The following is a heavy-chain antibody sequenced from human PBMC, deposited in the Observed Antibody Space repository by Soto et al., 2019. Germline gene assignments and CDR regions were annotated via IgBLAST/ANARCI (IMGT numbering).Heavy chain of an antibody. J-gene: IGHJ4*02. CDR1: GFTFSTYS. CDR3: ARDLHSSDYSP. D-gene: IGHD3-22*01. Sequence: EVQLVESGGGLVQPGGSLRLSCAASGFTFSTYSMNWVRQAPGKGLEWVSYISSGSSTMYYADSVKGRFTISRDNAKNSLYLQMNSLRTEDTAVYYCARDLHSSDYSPWGLGTLVTVSS. V-gene: IGHV3-48*01. CDR2: ISSGSSTM.